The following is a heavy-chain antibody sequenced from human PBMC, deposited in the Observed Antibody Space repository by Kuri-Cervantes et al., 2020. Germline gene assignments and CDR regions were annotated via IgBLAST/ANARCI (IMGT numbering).Heavy chain of an antibody. CDR3: ARDGYCSGGSCYTGGYFDY. D-gene: IGHD2-15*01. CDR1: GFTFSSYE. J-gene: IGHJ4*02. CDR2: ISSSGSTI. V-gene: IGHV3-48*03. Sequence: GGSLRLSCAASGFTFSSYEMNWVRQAPGKGLEWVSYISSSGSTIYYADSVKGRFTISRDNAKNSLYLQMNSLRAEDTAVYYCARDGYCSGGSCYTGGYFDYWGQGTLVTVSS.